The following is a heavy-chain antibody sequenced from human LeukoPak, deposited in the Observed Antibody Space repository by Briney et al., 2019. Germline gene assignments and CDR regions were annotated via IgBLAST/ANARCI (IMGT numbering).Heavy chain of an antibody. J-gene: IGHJ4*02. CDR2: ISSSSGYI. Sequence: PGGSLRLSCAASGFTFSSYSMNWVRQAPGKGLEWVSSISSSSGYIYYADSVKGRFTITRDNAKNSLYLQMNSLRAEDTAVYYCAREVIAPAAFDYWGQGTLVTVSS. CDR1: GFTFSSYS. D-gene: IGHD2-2*01. V-gene: IGHV3-21*01. CDR3: AREVIAPAAFDY.